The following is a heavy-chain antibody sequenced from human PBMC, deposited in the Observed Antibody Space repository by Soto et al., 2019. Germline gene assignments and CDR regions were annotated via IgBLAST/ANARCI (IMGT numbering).Heavy chain of an antibody. V-gene: IGHV3-11*01. CDR2: ISSSGSTI. J-gene: IGHJ6*03. CDR3: ARDLTYYDILTDIYYYYYMDV. D-gene: IGHD3-9*01. CDR1: GFTFSDYY. Sequence: VQLVESGGGLVKPGGSLRLSCAASGFTFSDYYMSWIRQDPGKGLEWVSYISSSGSTIYYADSVKGRFTISRDNAKNSLYLQMNSLRAEDTAVYYCARDLTYYDILTDIYYYYYMDVWGKGTTVTVSS.